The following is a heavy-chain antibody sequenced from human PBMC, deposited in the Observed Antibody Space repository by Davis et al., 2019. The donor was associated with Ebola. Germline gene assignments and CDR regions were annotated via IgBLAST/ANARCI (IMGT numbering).Heavy chain of an antibody. CDR3: ARGHPIAAAPVDY. V-gene: IGHV3-21*01. CDR2: ISSDSDYI. Sequence: GGSLRLSCAASGFTFSTYSMSWVRQAPGKGLEWVSSISSDSDYIYYADSAKGRFTISRDNAKNSLYLQMNSLRAEDTAVYYCARGHPIAAAPVDYWGQGTLVTVSS. D-gene: IGHD6-13*01. J-gene: IGHJ4*02. CDR1: GFTFSTYS.